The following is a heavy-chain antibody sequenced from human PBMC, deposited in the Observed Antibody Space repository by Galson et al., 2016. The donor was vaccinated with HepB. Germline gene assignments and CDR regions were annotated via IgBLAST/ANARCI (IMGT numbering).Heavy chain of an antibody. V-gene: IGHV3-43D*03. CDR1: GFTFEDYV. CDR2: INWDGSAA. CDR3: AKASGSDYFFEH. D-gene: IGHD1-26*01. Sequence: SLRLSCAASGFTFEDYVIHWVRQAPGKGLEWVSLINWDGSAAFYTDSVKGRFTISRDNRKNSLYLQMISLTTEDTAFYFCAKASGSDYFFEHWGQGTLVTVSS. J-gene: IGHJ4*02.